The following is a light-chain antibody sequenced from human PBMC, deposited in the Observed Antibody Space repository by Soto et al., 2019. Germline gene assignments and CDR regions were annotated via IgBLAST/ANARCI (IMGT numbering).Light chain of an antibody. CDR2: AAS. CDR3: QQSYNTPQALT. Sequence: DIQMTQSPSSLSASVGDRVTITCRASQSIGSYLNWYQRKPGKAPKLLIYAASSVQSGVPSRFRGSGSGTDFTLTIISLQAEDSATFYCQQSYNTPQALTFGGGTKVDIK. V-gene: IGKV1-39*01. J-gene: IGKJ4*01. CDR1: QSIGSY.